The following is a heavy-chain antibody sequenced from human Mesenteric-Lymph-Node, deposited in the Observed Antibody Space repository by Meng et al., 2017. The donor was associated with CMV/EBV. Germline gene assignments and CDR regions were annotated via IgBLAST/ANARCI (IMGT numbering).Heavy chain of an antibody. CDR1: GYTFTDYN. D-gene: IGHD1-7*01. Sequence: ASVKVSCKASGYTFTDYNFHWARQAPGQGLEWTAWISPKSGDTNDAQKFKGRLTLTRDTSISVVYMELSRLRSDDTAVYYCVRGGGTAHFDYWGQGTLVTVSS. CDR2: ISPKSGDT. CDR3: VRGGGTAHFDY. J-gene: IGHJ4*02. V-gene: IGHV1-2*02.